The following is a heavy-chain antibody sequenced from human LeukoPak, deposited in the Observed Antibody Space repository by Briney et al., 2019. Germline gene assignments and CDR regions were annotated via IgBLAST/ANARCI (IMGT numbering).Heavy chain of an antibody. CDR3: ARGIGYSNYNAYDY. Sequence: GGSLRLSCAASGFTFDDYGMSWVRQAPGKGLEWVSGINWNGGSTGYADSVKGRFTISRDNAKNSLYLQMNSLRAEDTAVYYCARGIGYSNYNAYDYWGQGTLVTVSS. J-gene: IGHJ4*02. CDR1: GFTFDDYG. D-gene: IGHD4-11*01. V-gene: IGHV3-20*04. CDR2: INWNGGST.